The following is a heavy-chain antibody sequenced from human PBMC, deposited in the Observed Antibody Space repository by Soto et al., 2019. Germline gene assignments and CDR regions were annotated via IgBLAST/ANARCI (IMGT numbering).Heavy chain of an antibody. J-gene: IGHJ4*02. V-gene: IGHV4-4*02. CDR2: IYHSGST. CDR3: ARDEGAAAGPFDY. CDR1: GGSISSSNW. Sequence: PSETLSLTCAVSGGSISSSNWWSWVRHPPGKGLEWIGEIYHSGSTNYNPSLKSRVTVSVDKSKNQFSLKLSSVTAADTAVYYCARDEGAAAGPFDYWGQGTLVTVSS. D-gene: IGHD6-13*01.